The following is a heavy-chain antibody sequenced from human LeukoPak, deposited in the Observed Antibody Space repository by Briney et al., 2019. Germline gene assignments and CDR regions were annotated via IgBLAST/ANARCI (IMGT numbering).Heavy chain of an antibody. V-gene: IGHV3-11*04. CDR2: ISSSGSTI. J-gene: IGHJ4*02. CDR3: VRGGMCPFY. D-gene: IGHD2-15*01. Sequence: GGSLRLSCAASGFSFSDYYMSWIRQAPGKGLEWVSYISSSGSTIYYAYSVRGRFTISRDNANNSLYLHMNSQRADDTAVYYCVRGGMCPFYWGERALVADSS. CDR1: GFSFSDYY.